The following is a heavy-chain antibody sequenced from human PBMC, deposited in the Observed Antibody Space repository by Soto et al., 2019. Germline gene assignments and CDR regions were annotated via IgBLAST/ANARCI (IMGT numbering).Heavy chain of an antibody. CDR3: ARASSYYDSSGYYSKYYFDY. CDR2: ISSSSSTI. Sequence: PGGSLRLSCAASGFTFSSYSMNWVRQAPGKGLEWVSYISSSSSTIYYADSVKGRFTISRDNAKNSLYLQMNSLRDEDTAVYYCARASSYYDSSGYYSKYYFDYWGQGTLVTVS. D-gene: IGHD3-22*01. CDR1: GFTFSSYS. V-gene: IGHV3-48*02. J-gene: IGHJ4*02.